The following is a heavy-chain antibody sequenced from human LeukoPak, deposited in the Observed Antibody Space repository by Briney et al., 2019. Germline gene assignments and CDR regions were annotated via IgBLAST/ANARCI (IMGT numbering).Heavy chain of an antibody. J-gene: IGHJ4*02. Sequence: PSETLSLTCTVSGGSISSYYWSWIRQPPGKGLEWIGYIYYSGSTNYNPSLKSRVTTSVDTSKNQFSLKLSPVTAADTAVYYCASYSYGYYFDYWGQGTLVTVSS. D-gene: IGHD5-18*01. CDR2: IYYSGST. CDR3: ASYSYGYYFDY. V-gene: IGHV4-59*08. CDR1: GGSISSYY.